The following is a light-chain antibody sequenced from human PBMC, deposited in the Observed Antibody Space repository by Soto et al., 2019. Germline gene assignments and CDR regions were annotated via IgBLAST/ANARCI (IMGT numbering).Light chain of an antibody. CDR2: GAS. CDR3: QQYDRSPFT. Sequence: EIVLTQSPGTLSLSTGERATLSCRASQSVSRTYLAWYQQTPGQAPRLLIYGASNRATGVPDRFSGSGSGTDVTLTISGLEPEDFAVYYCQQYDRSPFTFGQGTRLEIK. CDR1: QSVSRTY. J-gene: IGKJ5*01. V-gene: IGKV3-20*01.